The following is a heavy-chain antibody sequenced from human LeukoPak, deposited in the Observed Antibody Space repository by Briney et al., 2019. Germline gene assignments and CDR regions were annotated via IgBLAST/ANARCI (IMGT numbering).Heavy chain of an antibody. CDR1: GGSISSYY. V-gene: IGHV4-59*12. CDR3: ARDPLNWYYMDV. D-gene: IGHD1-1*01. CDR2: IYYSGST. Sequence: PSETLSLTCTVSGGSISSYYWSWIRQPPGKVLEWIGYIYYSGSTNYNPSLKSRVTISVDTSKNQFSLKLSSVTAADTAVYYCARDPLNWYYMDVWGKGTTVTVSS. J-gene: IGHJ6*03.